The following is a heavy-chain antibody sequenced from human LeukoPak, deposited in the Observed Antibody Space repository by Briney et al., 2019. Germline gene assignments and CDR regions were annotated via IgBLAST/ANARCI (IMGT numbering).Heavy chain of an antibody. Sequence: SETPYLTCTVSGGSISSYYWSWIRQPPGKGLEWIGYIFYSGSTNYNPPLKSRVTISVDTSKNQVSLKLRSVTAADTAVYYCARTNPSFDYWGQGTLVTLYS. CDR3: ARTNPSFDY. CDR1: GGSISSYY. V-gene: IGHV4-59*08. J-gene: IGHJ4*02. CDR2: IFYSGST.